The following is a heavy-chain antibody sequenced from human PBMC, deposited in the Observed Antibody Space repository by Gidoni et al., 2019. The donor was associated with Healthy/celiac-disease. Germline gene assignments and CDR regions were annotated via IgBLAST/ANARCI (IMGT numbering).Heavy chain of an antibody. CDR3: ARALLISIVVVPAATYYFDY. J-gene: IGHJ4*02. Sequence: QVQLQQWGAGLLKPSETLSLTCAVYGGSFSGYYWSWMRQPPGKGLEWIGEINHSGSTNYNPSLKSRVTISVDTSKNQFSLKLSSVTAADTAVYYCARALLISIVVVPAATYYFDYWGQGTLVTVSS. CDR2: INHSGST. CDR1: GGSFSGYY. V-gene: IGHV4-34*01. D-gene: IGHD2-2*01.